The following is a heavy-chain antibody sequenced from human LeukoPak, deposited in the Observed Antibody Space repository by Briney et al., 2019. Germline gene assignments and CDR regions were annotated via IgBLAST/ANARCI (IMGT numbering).Heavy chain of an antibody. CDR1: GFTFSNFG. CDR3: AKDDAWLRFGE. J-gene: IGHJ4*02. D-gene: IGHD3-10*01. Sequence: GGSLRLSCAASGFTFSNFGMHWVRQAPGKGLEWVAFIRFDGTSKFYADSVKGRFTISRDNSKNTLYLQMNSLRAEDTAVYYCAKDDAWLRFGEWSQGTLVTVSS. CDR2: IRFDGTSK. V-gene: IGHV3-30*02.